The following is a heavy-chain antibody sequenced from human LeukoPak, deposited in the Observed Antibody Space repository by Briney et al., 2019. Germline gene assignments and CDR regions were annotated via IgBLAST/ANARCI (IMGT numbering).Heavy chain of an antibody. CDR1: GFTFSSYG. Sequence: GGSLRLSCAASGFTFSSYGMSWVRQAPGKGLEWVSAISGSGGSTYYADSVKGRFTISRDNSKNTLYLQMNSLRAEDTAVYYCAIDRLSYYDSSGYYYDDYWGQGTLVTVSS. V-gene: IGHV3-23*01. J-gene: IGHJ4*02. CDR3: AIDRLSYYDSSGYYYDDY. CDR2: ISGSGGST. D-gene: IGHD3-22*01.